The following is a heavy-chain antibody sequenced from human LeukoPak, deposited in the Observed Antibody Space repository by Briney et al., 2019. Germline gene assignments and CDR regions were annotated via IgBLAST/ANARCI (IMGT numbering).Heavy chain of an antibody. D-gene: IGHD3-22*01. CDR2: ISSSGSTI. J-gene: IGHJ3*02. CDR3: ARDLNYDSSGYYSDAFDI. V-gene: IGHV3-48*03. CDR1: GFTFSSYE. Sequence: GGSLRLSCAASGFTFSSYEMNWVRQAPGKGLEWVSYISSSGSTIYYADSVKGRFTISRDNAKNSLYLQMNSLRAEDTAVYYCARDLNYDSSGYYSDAFDIWGQGTMVTVSS.